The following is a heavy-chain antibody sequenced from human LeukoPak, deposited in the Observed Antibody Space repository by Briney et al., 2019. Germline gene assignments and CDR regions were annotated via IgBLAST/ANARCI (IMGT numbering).Heavy chain of an antibody. D-gene: IGHD5-24*01. V-gene: IGHV1-69*05. Sequence: ASVKVSCKASGGTFSSYAISWVRQAPGQGLEWMGRIIPIFGTANYAQKFQGRVTMTRNTSISTAYMELSSLRSEDTAVYYCARADGYKNLDYWGQGTLVTVSS. J-gene: IGHJ4*02. CDR2: IIPIFGTA. CDR1: GGTFSSYA. CDR3: ARADGYKNLDY.